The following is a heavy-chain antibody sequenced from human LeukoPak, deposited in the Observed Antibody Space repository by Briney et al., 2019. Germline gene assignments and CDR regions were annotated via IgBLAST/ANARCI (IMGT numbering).Heavy chain of an antibody. J-gene: IGHJ4*02. CDR3: ARVPDIIARPCDS. V-gene: IGHV4-34*01. D-gene: IGHD1-1*01. CDR2: ISHSGDIT. CDR1: GGSFSGNY. Sequence: KPSETLSLACAVYGGSFSGNYWTLIRQTPGKGLEWIGEISHSGDITNYNPFLKSRVTISVDSSKSQFSLKVTSVTAADTGVYYCARVPDIIARPCDSWGPGTQVTVSS.